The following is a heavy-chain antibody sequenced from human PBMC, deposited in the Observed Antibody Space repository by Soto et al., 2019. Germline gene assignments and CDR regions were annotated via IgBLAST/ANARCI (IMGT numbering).Heavy chain of an antibody. D-gene: IGHD3-22*01. V-gene: IGHV1-69*06. Sequence: QVQLVQSGAEVKKPGSSVKVSCKASGGTFSSYAISWVRQAPGQGLAWMGGIIPIFGTANYAQKFQGRVTITADKSTSTAHMELSSLRSEDTAVYYCASCLTADSSGYYFRAFDIWVQGKMVTFSS. CDR1: GGTFSSYA. CDR3: ASCLTADSSGYYFRAFDI. J-gene: IGHJ3*02. CDR2: IIPIFGTA.